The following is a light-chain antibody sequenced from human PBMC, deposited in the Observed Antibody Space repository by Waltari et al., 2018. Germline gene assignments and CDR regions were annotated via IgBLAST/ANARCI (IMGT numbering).Light chain of an antibody. J-gene: IGKJ1*01. CDR1: ESVTNDY. Sequence: EVVLTQPSGTLSLCPGERANLSCRASESVTNDYLAWYQQKPCQAPRLLIYDASIRATGIPDRFSGSGSGTDFTLTITRLEPEDFAVYHCQQYGSLPWTFGQGTMVDMK. V-gene: IGKV3-20*01. CDR3: QQYGSLPWT. CDR2: DAS.